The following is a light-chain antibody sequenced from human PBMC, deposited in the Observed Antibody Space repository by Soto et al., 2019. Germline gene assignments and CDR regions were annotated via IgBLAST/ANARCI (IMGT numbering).Light chain of an antibody. CDR2: AAS. CDR1: QGISNW. V-gene: IGKV1-12*01. J-gene: IGKJ3*01. CDR3: QQANSFLGFT. Sequence: DIQMTQSPSSVSASVGDRVTITCRASQGISNWLAWYQQKPGKAPKLLIYAASSLQRGVSSRFIGSGSGTDFILTSSILQPEDFATYDCQQANSFLGFTFGPGTKVDIK.